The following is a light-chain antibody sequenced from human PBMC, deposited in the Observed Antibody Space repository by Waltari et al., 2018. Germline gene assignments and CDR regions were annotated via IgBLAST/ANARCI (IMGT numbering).Light chain of an antibody. CDR3: QQYNSYSHT. V-gene: IGKV1-5*03. Sequence: DIQMTQSPSTLSASVGDRVTITCRASQSISSWLAWYQQKPGKAPKLLIYKASSLESGVPSRFSGSGSGTEFTLTISSLQTDDLATYSCQQYNSYSHTFGQGTKLEIK. CDR2: KAS. CDR1: QSISSW. J-gene: IGKJ2*01.